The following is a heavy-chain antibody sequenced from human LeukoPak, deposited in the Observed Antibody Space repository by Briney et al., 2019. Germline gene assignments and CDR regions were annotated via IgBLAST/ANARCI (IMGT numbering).Heavy chain of an antibody. CDR3: ARAGWIITSAIDY. CDR1: AYSLSRGYY. D-gene: IGHD3-22*01. CDR2: VYGIGNT. Sequence: SETLSLTCSVSAYSLSRGYYWAWIRQPPGRGLEWIGTVYGIGNTFYNPSLESRASMSVDTSTNEFSLILKSVTAADTAVYYCARAGWIITSAIDYWGQGALV. V-gene: IGHV4-38-2*02. J-gene: IGHJ4*02.